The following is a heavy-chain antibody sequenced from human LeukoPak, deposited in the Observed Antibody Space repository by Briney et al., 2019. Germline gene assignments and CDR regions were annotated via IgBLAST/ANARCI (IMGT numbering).Heavy chain of an antibody. CDR2: ISGSGGST. CDR1: GFTFSSYA. CDR3: AKGRGSILITFGGVPGDFDL. Sequence: GGSLRLSCAASGFTFSSYAMSWVRQAPGKGLEWVSAISGSGGSTYYADSVKGRFTISRDNSKNTLYLQMNSLRAEDTAVYYCAKGRGSILITFGGVPGDFDLWGRGTLVTVSS. D-gene: IGHD3-16*01. J-gene: IGHJ2*01. V-gene: IGHV3-23*01.